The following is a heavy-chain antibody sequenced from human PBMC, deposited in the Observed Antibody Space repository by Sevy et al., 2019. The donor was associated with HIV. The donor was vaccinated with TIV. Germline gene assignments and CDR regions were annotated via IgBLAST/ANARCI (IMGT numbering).Heavy chain of an antibody. CDR3: ARGCGGDCAGAFDI. CDR2: INSDGSST. CDR1: GFTFSSYW. Sequence: GGSLRLSCAASGFTFSSYWMHWVRQAPGKGLVWVSRINSDGSSTHYADSVKGRFTISRDNAKNTLYLQMNSLRAVDTAVYYCARGCGGDCAGAFDIWGQGTMVTVSS. V-gene: IGHV3-74*01. D-gene: IGHD2-21*02. J-gene: IGHJ3*02.